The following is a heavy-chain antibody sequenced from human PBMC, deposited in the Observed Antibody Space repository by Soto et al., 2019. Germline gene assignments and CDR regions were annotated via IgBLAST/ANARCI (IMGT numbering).Heavy chain of an antibody. D-gene: IGHD3-16*01. V-gene: IGHV4-30-4*01. J-gene: IGHJ6*02. CDR2: IYYSGST. CDR1: GGSISSGDYY. Sequence: SETVSLTCTVSGGSISSGDYYWSWIRQPPGKGLEWIGYIYYSGSTYYNPSLKSRVTISVDTSKNQFSLKLSSVTAADTAVYYCARDPLMTTLFGYYYYGMDVWGQGTTVTVSS. CDR3: ARDPLMTTLFGYYYYGMDV.